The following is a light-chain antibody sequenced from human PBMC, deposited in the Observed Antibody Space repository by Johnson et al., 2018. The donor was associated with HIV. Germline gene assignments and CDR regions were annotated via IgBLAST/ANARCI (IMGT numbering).Light chain of an antibody. CDR3: RTWDSSLSAGKV. CDR2: DNN. V-gene: IGLV1-51*01. J-gene: IGLJ1*01. CDR1: SSNIGNNY. Sequence: QPVLTQPPSVSAAPGQKVTISCSGSSSNIGNNYVSWYQQLPGTAPKLLICDNNKRPSGIPDRFSGSKSGTSATLGITGLQTGDEADYYCRTWDSSLSAGKVFGTGTKVTVL.